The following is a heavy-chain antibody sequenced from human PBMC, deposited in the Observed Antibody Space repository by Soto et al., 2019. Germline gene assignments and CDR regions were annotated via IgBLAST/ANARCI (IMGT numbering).Heavy chain of an antibody. CDR1: GYSMSSGYY. J-gene: IGHJ6*02. CDR3: ATETTVMFYYSGMDV. V-gene: IGHV4-38-2*02. CDR2: IYHSGST. Sequence: SEILSLTCAVSGYSMSSGYYWGWIRQPPGKGLEWIGSIYHSGSTYYNPSLKSRVTISVDTSKNQFSLKLSSVTAADTAVYYSATETTVMFYYSGMDVWGQGTTVTVPS. D-gene: IGHD4-4*01.